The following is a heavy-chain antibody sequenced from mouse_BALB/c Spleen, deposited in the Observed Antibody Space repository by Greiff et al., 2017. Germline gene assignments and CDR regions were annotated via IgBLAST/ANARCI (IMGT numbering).Heavy chain of an antibody. D-gene: IGHD1-2*01. Sequence: EVKLVESGPSLVKPSQTLSLTCSVTGDSITSGYWNWIRKFPGNKLEYMGYISYSGSTYYNPSLKSRISITRDTSKNQYYLQLNSVTTEDTATYYCARVPTATYWYFDVWGAGTTVTVSS. CDR1: GDSITSGY. CDR2: ISYSGST. J-gene: IGHJ1*01. CDR3: ARVPTATYWYFDV. V-gene: IGHV3-8*02.